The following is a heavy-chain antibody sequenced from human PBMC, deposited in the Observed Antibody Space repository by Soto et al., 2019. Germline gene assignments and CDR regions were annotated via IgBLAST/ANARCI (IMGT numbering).Heavy chain of an antibody. CDR1: GYTFSSYW. CDR2: IYLGDSDT. V-gene: IGHV5-51*01. J-gene: IGHJ4*02. Sequence: GESLKISCKGSGYTFSSYWIGWVRQMPGKGLEWMGIIYLGDSDTTYSPSFQGQVTISADTSISTAHLQWTSLEASDTAMYYCARLALGVVVNAPFDYWGQGTMVTVSS. D-gene: IGHD2-15*01. CDR3: ARLALGVVVNAPFDY.